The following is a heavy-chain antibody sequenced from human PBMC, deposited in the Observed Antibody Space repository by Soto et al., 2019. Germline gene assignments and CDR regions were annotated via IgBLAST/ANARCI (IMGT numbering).Heavy chain of an antibody. Sequence: PSETLSLTCTVSGGSISSSSYYWGWIRQPPGKGLEWIGSIYYRGNTYYNPSLKSRVTISVDTSKNQFSLKLGSVTAADTAVYYCAREGGGYCSGGSCQVDYWGQGTLVTVS. CDR2: IYYRGNT. CDR1: GGSISSSSYY. J-gene: IGHJ4*02. CDR3: AREGGGYCSGGSCQVDY. V-gene: IGHV4-39*02. D-gene: IGHD2-15*01.